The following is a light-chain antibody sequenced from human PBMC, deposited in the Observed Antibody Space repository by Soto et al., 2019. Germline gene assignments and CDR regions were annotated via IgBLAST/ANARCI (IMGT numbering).Light chain of an antibody. V-gene: IGKV1-39*01. Sequence: DIQMTQSPYSLSASVGDGVTITCRASQTIGYFLNWYHQKPGKAPNLLIYGASNLQSGVPSRFSGSGSGTEFTLTISSLQPEDFATYYCQQSYTTPPTFGGGTKVDIK. CDR3: QQSYTTPPT. J-gene: IGKJ4*01. CDR1: QTIGYF. CDR2: GAS.